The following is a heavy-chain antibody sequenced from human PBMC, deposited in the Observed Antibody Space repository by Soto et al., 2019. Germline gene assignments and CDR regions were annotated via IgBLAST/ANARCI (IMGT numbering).Heavy chain of an antibody. CDR3: ARGSGRGYSGYVSPFDY. V-gene: IGHV1-2*04. CDR1: GYTFTGYY. Sequence: QVQLVQSGAEVKKPGASVKVSCKASGYTFTGYYMHWVRQAPGQGLEWMGWINPNSGGTNYAQKFQGWVTMTRDTSISTAYMELSRLRSDDTAVYYCARGSGRGYSGYVSPFDYWGQGTLVTVSS. D-gene: IGHD5-12*01. J-gene: IGHJ4*02. CDR2: INPNSGGT.